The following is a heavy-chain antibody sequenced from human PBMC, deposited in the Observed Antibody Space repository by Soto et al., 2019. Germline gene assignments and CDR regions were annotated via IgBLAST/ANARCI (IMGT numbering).Heavy chain of an antibody. CDR1: GASSFSGYY. Sequence: QVQLQQWGAGLLKPSETLSLTCAIYGASSFSGYYWSWIRQSPGKGLEWIGEINHSGNTNYNPSLQSRVTISQDTSKIQSSLKLRFVTAADTAVYYCARGLRIGQHQRTYYFDYWGQGTLVTVSS. V-gene: IGHV4-34*01. J-gene: IGHJ4*02. D-gene: IGHD1-1*01. CDR3: ARGLRIGQHQRTYYFDY. CDR2: INHSGNT.